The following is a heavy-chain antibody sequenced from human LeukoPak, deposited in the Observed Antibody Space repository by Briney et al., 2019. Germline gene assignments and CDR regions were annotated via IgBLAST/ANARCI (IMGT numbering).Heavy chain of an antibody. Sequence: PGGSLRLSCAASGFTFSSYSMNWVRQAPGKGLEWVSSISSSSSYIYYADSVKGRFTISRDNAKNSLYLQMNSLRAEDTAVYYCASLGGRGYSYGTDYWGQGTLVTVSS. V-gene: IGHV3-21*01. CDR3: ASLGGRGYSYGTDY. CDR1: GFTFSSYS. D-gene: IGHD5-18*01. J-gene: IGHJ4*02. CDR2: ISSSSSYI.